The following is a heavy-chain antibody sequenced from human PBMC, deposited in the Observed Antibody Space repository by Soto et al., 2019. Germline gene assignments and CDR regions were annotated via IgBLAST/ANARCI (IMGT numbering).Heavy chain of an antibody. CDR2: IVGSGAST. D-gene: IGHD3-22*01. CDR3: AKLPSSGFYYFDY. CDR1: GFTFSNYA. J-gene: IGHJ4*02. Sequence: PGGSLRLSCAASGFTFSNYAMNWVRQAPGKGLEWVSGIVGSGASTNYADSVKGRFTISRDNSKNTLYLHMNGLRAEDTATYYCAKLPSSGFYYFDYWGQGTPVTVYS. V-gene: IGHV3-23*01.